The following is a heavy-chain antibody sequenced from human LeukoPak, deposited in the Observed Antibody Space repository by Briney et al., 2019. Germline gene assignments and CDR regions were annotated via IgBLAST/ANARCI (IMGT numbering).Heavy chain of an antibody. D-gene: IGHD1-1*01. CDR2: ISSSSSYT. CDR3: ARETLGTGG. J-gene: IGHJ4*02. V-gene: IGHV3-11*05. CDR1: GFTFSDYY. Sequence: GGSLGLACAAAGFTFSDYYMSWIRQAPGEGLEWVSYISSSSSYTNYADSVKGRFTISRDNAKNSLYLKMNSLRAEDTAAYYCARETLGTGGWGQGTLVTVSS.